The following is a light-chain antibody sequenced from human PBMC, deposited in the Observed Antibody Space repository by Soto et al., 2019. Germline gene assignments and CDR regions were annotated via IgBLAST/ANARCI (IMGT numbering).Light chain of an antibody. CDR2: GAS. V-gene: IGKV3-20*01. CDR1: QSVSISD. CDR3: QQYGSSPGT. Sequence: VWTRCAGTLSSRPGERATLSCSARQSVSISDLAWYQQKPRQAPRLLIYGASSRVTGITDRFSGSGSGTEFTLTISILEPEDFAVYYCQQYGSSPGTFGQGTKVDIK. J-gene: IGKJ1*01.